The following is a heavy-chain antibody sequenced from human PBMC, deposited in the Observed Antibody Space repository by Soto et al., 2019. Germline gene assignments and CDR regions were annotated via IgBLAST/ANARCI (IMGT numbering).Heavy chain of an antibody. V-gene: IGHV1-18*04. CDR2: ISGYSGNA. CDR3: AKRTSGTTWGESDY. J-gene: IGHJ4*02. CDR1: GYIFSDYG. Sequence: QVQVMQSGAEVKKPGDSVKVSCKTSGYIFSDYGINWVRQAPGQGLEWMGRISGYSGNANLAQKFQGRVTMTTDKSTRTAYMELRRLRSDDTAVYYWAKRTSGTTWGESDYWGQGTLVTVSS. D-gene: IGHD4-17*01.